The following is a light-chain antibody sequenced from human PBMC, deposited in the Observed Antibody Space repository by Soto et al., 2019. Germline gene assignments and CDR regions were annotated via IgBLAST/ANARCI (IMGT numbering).Light chain of an antibody. V-gene: IGKV4-1*01. CDR2: WAT. CDR3: HQYFTLPS. J-gene: IGKJ4*01. Sequence: IVMTQSPASLTVSLGQRATINCKSSQTVFTGSNNKNYLAWYQHKPGQAPKLLMYWATARESGVPDRFRGSGFGTEFTLNITRVQAADVAVYYCHQYFTLPSFGGGTKVEI. CDR1: QTVFTGSNNKNY.